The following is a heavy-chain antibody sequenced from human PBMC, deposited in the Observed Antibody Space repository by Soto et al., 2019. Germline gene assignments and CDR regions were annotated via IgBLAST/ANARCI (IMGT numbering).Heavy chain of an antibody. CDR2: ISDSGGST. CDR1: GFTFSSYA. Sequence: EVQLLESGGNLVQPGGSLRLSCAASGFTFSSYAMSWVRQAPGKGLEWVSTISDSGGSTYYADSVKGRFTISRDNSKNTLYLQMNNLSVEDTSVSYCAQVLTTVTRRSFDYWGQGTLVTVSS. J-gene: IGHJ4*02. D-gene: IGHD4-17*01. CDR3: AQVLTTVTRRSFDY. V-gene: IGHV3-23*01.